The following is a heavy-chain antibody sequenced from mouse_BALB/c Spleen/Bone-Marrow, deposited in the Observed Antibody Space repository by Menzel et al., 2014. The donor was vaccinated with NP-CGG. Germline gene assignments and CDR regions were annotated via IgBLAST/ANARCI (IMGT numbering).Heavy chain of an antibody. D-gene: IGHD1-3*01. J-gene: IGHJ2*01. Sequence: VKLEESGPGLVKPSQSLSITCTVSGFSLTSYGVHWVRQSPGKGLEWLGVIWSGGSTDYNAAFISRLSISKDNSKSQVFFKMNSLQANDTAIYYCARRKSGKGYLDYWGQGTTLTVSS. CDR3: ARRKSGKGYLDY. CDR1: GFSLTSYG. V-gene: IGHV2-2*02. CDR2: IWSGGST.